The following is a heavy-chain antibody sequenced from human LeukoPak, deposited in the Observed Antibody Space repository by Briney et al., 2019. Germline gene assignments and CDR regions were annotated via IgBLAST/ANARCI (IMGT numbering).Heavy chain of an antibody. V-gene: IGHV4-59*01. D-gene: IGHD2-2*01. CDR1: GASISSYY. CDR3: ASYQWYCSSTSCYANAFDI. J-gene: IGHJ3*02. CDR2: IYYSGST. Sequence: PSETLSLTCTVSGASISSYYWSWIRQPPGKGLEWIGYIYYSGSTNYNPSLKSRVTISVDTSKNQFSLKLSSVTAADTAVYYCASYQWYCSSTSCYANAFDIWGQGTMVTVSS.